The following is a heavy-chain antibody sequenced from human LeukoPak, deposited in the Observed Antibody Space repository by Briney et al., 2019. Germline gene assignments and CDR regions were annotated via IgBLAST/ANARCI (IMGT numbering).Heavy chain of an antibody. D-gene: IGHD6-19*01. CDR3: ARDGSGDSSGWYGRSYNWFDP. J-gene: IGHJ5*02. V-gene: IGHV1-18*01. CDR1: GYTFTSYG. Sequence: ASVKVSCKASGYTFTSYGISWVRQAPGQGLEWMGWISAYNGNTNYAQKLQGRVTMTTDTSTSTAYMELRSLRSDDTAAYYCARDGSGDSSGWYGRSYNWFDPWGQGTLVTVSS. CDR2: ISAYNGNT.